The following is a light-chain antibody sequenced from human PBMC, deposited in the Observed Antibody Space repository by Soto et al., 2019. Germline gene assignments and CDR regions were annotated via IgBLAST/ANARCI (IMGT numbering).Light chain of an antibody. J-gene: IGLJ1*01. Sequence: QSALTQPRSVSGSPGQSVTISCTGTSSDVGAYNFVSWYQQHPGKAPKLLIYDVTKRPSGVPDRFSGSKSGNTASLTISGLQAEXEAEYYCCSYAGATTYVFGTGTKATVL. V-gene: IGLV2-11*01. CDR3: CSYAGATTYV. CDR1: SSDVGAYNF. CDR2: DVT.